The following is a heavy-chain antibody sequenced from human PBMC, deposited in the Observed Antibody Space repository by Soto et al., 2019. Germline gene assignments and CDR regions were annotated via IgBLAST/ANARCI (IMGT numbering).Heavy chain of an antibody. J-gene: IGHJ6*02. D-gene: IGHD3-3*01. CDR3: ARLYYDYV. V-gene: IGHV3-48*02. Sequence: GGSLRLSCAGSVFTCGTYSMNWVRQAAGKGLEWIAYISYDSDTIQYADSVKGRFTISRDNAKNSLYLQMNSLRDEDTAVYYCARLYYDYVWGQGTTVTVSS. CDR2: ISYDSDTI. CDR1: VFTCGTYS.